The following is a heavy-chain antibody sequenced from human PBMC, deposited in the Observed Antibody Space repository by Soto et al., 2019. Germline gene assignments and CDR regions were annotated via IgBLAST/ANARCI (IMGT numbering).Heavy chain of an antibody. Sequence: QVQLVQSGAEVKKPGASVKVSCKASGYTFTSYDINWVRQATGHVLEWMGWITTNSGNTGYAQKFQGRVTMTRNTSISTASMDLSSLSTDDTAVYYWARERVRRGFVDWGQGTLVTGSS. J-gene: IGHJ4*02. D-gene: IGHD3-10*01. CDR2: ITTNSGNT. CDR3: ARERVRRGFVD. V-gene: IGHV1-8*01. CDR1: GYTFTSYD.